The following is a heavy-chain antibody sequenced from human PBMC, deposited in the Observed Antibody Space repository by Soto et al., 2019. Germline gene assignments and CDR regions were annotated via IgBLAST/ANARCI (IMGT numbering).Heavy chain of an antibody. CDR1: GGSISSYY. Sequence: SETLSLTCTVSGGSISSYYWSWIRQPPGKGLEWIGYIYYSGSTNYNPSLKSRVTISVDASKNQFSLKLSSVTAADTAVYYCARESFYDSGGFHGFDYWGQGTLVTVSS. CDR3: ARESFYDSGGFHGFDY. V-gene: IGHV4-59*01. CDR2: IYYSGST. D-gene: IGHD3-22*01. J-gene: IGHJ4*02.